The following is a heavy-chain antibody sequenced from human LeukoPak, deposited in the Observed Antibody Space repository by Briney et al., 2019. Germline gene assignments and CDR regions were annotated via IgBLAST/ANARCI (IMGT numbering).Heavy chain of an antibody. CDR3: ARRVSSRANWFDP. CDR1: GDSISSSSSY. CDR2: IYYSGST. Sequence: SETLSLTCTVSGDSISSSSSYWGWIRQPPGTGLEWIGSIYYSGSTYYNTSLKSRVTISVDTSKNQFSLKLNSVTAADTAVYYCARRVSSRANWFDPWGQGTLVTVSS. D-gene: IGHD6-13*01. V-gene: IGHV4-39*01. J-gene: IGHJ5*02.